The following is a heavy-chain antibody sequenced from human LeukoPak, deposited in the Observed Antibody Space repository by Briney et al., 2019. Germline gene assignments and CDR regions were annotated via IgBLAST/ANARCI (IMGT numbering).Heavy chain of an antibody. CDR3: ASQAAGSGNYYYHFDY. Sequence: GGSLRPSCAASGFTFSSYGMHWVRQAPGKGLEWVAVIWYDGSNKYYADSVKGRFTISRDNSKNTLYLQMNSLRAEDTAVYYCASQAAGSGNYYYHFDYWGQGTLVTVSS. J-gene: IGHJ4*02. D-gene: IGHD1-26*01. CDR1: GFTFSSYG. CDR2: IWYDGSNK. V-gene: IGHV3-33*01.